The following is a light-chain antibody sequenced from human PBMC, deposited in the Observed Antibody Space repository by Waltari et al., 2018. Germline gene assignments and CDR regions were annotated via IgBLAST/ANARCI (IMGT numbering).Light chain of an antibody. Sequence: SALTQPDSVSGSPGQSITISCSGIRRDSCGFTYAPWYQQHTGEAPKVIIYDVTNRPSGVSNRFSGSKSGSSASLTSAGLQPEDEADYYCSSFTSSTTGIFGGGTKLTVL. CDR3: SSFTSSTTGI. CDR1: RRDSCGFTY. J-gene: IGLJ2*01. CDR2: DVT. V-gene: IGLV2-14*03.